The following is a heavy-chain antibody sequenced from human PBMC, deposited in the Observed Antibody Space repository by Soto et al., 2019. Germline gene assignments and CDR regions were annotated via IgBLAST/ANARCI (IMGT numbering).Heavy chain of an antibody. CDR3: ARVRGARRYYYGMDV. J-gene: IGHJ6*02. CDR1: GGSISSGGYY. Sequence: PSETLSLTCTVSGGSISSGGYYWSWIRQHPGKVLVWFVYIFYIGIIYYTPSFKSRFTISVDMFKNQFSLKLFSVSAADTALYYWARVRGARRYYYGMDVWGQGTTVTVSS. V-gene: IGHV4-31*03. D-gene: IGHD3-10*01. CDR2: IFYIGII.